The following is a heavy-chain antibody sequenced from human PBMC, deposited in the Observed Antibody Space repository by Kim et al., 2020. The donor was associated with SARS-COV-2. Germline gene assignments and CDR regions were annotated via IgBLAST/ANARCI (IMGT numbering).Heavy chain of an antibody. V-gene: IGHV4-59*08. CDR3: ARHAGRDGYYFDY. D-gene: IGHD6-13*01. J-gene: IGHJ4*02. Sequence: YNPSLKSRVTISVDTSKNQFSLKLSSVTAADTAVYYCARHAGRDGYYFDYWGQGNLVTVSS.